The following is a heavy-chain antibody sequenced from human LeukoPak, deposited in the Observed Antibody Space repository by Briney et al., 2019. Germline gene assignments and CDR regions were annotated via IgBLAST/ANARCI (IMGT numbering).Heavy chain of an antibody. CDR1: GASISSNNW. J-gene: IGHJ6*02. V-gene: IGHV4-4*02. CDR3: ARGYCSDGSCYLDP. D-gene: IGHD2-15*01. Sequence: SGTLSLTCAVSGASISSNNWWAWVRQPPGKGLEWIGEINHSGSTNYSPSLKSRVTISVDTSKNQFSLKLSSVTAADTAVYYCARGYCSDGSCYLDPWGQGTTVTVSS. CDR2: INHSGST.